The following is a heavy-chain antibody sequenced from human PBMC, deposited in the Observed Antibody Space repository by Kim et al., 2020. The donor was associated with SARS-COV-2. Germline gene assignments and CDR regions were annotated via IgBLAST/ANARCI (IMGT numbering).Heavy chain of an antibody. CDR1: GFTFSSYG. D-gene: IGHD5-18*01. V-gene: IGHV3-30*18. CDR2: ISYDGSNK. Sequence: GGSLRLSCAASGFTFSSYGMHWVRQAPGKGLEWVAVISYDGSNKYYADSVKGRFTISRDNSKNTLYLQMNSLRAEDTAVYYCAKRETKYSYGLIDYWGQGTLVTVSS. J-gene: IGHJ4*02. CDR3: AKRETKYSYGLIDY.